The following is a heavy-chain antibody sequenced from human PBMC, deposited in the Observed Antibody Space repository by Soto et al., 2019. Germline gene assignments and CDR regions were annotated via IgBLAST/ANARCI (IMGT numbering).Heavy chain of an antibody. J-gene: IGHJ6*02. CDR1: GFTFRVYW. Sequence: GGSLRLSCAASGFTFRVYWMTWVRQAPGKXXXXXXXXXXXXXXKXYVDSVKGRLTISRDNPKNSLYLQMSSLRADDSAVYYCARDVQYVRSLDVWGQGTTVTVSS. V-gene: IGHV3-7*01. D-gene: IGHD3-16*01. CDR3: ARDVQYVRSLDV. CDR2: XXXXXXXK.